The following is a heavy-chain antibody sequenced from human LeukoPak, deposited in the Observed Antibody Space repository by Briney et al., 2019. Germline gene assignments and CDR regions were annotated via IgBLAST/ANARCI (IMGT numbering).Heavy chain of an antibody. CDR1: GFTFDDYA. Sequence: GGSLRLSCAASGFTFDDYAMHWVRQAPGKGLEWVSGISWNSGSIGYADSVQGRFTISRDNTKNILYLQMSSLRAEDMALYYCAKDTGSGSYYKFFYMDVWGKGTTVIVSS. CDR3: AKDTGSGSYYKFFYMDV. D-gene: IGHD3-10*01. J-gene: IGHJ6*03. V-gene: IGHV3-9*03. CDR2: ISWNSGSI.